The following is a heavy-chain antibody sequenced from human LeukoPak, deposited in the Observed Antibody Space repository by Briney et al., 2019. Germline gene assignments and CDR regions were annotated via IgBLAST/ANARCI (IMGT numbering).Heavy chain of an antibody. CDR2: ISSSGSTI. D-gene: IGHD3-10*01. V-gene: IGHV3-48*03. CDR1: GFTFSSYE. Sequence: QPGGSLRLSCAASGFTFSSYEMNWVRQAPGKGLEWVSYISSSGSTIYYADSVKGRFTISRDNAKNSLYLQMNSLRPEDTAMYFCARDKGGMVPFDHWGQGTLVTVSS. CDR3: ARDKGGMVPFDH. J-gene: IGHJ4*02.